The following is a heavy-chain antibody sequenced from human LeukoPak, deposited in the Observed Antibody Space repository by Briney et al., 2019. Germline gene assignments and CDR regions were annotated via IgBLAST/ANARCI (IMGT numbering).Heavy chain of an antibody. D-gene: IGHD3-10*01. CDR3: ATDSYVSGSYYRLFY. J-gene: IGHJ4*02. CDR2: ISWSSGSI. CDR1: GFTFDDYA. V-gene: IGHV3-9*01. Sequence: PGRSLRLSCAASGFTFDDYAMHWVRQAPGKGLEWVSGISWSSGSIGYADSVKGRFTISRDNAKNTLYLQMNNLRAEDTAIYYCATDSYVSGSYYRLFYWGQGTLVTVSS.